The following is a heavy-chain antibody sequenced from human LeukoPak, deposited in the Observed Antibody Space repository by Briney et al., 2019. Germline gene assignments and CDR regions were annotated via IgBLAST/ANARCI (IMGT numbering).Heavy chain of an antibody. CDR2: ISAYNGNT. J-gene: IGHJ4*02. D-gene: IGHD3-9*01. CDR3: ARDRGEYYDILTGYYQFDY. V-gene: IGHV1-18*01. CDR1: GYTFTSYD. Sequence: ASVKVSCKASGYTFTSYDINWVRQATGQGLEWMGWISAYNGNTNYAQKLQGRVTMTTDTSTSTAYMELRSLRSDDTAVYYCARDRGEYYDILTGYYQFDYWGQGTLVTVSS.